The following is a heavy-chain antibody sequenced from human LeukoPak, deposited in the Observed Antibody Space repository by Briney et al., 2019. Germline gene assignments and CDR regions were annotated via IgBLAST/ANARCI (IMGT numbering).Heavy chain of an antibody. CDR3: ARDLFNLDYDFWSGYYSRLIGYFGY. CDR2: INPTGGGA. V-gene: IGHV1-2*02. CDR1: GYTFTCYY. D-gene: IGHD3-3*01. Sequence: ASVKVSCKAPGYTFTCYYMHWLRQAPGQGLEWMGWINPTGGGANYAQTFQGRVTITSATSIITAYMELRRLTSTDAAVYYCARDLFNLDYDFWSGYYSRLIGYFGYWGQGTLVTVSS. J-gene: IGHJ4*02.